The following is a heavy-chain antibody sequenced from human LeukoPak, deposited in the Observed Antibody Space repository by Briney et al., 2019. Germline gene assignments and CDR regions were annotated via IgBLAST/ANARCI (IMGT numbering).Heavy chain of an antibody. CDR2: IDPNNGGT. D-gene: IGHD4-23*01. CDR3: ASYGDNFDSFDI. V-gene: IGHV1-2*02. Sequence: ASVKVSCKASGYIFTVYYIHWVRQAPGQGLEWMGWIDPNNGGTNYAQDFQGRVTMTRDTSITTSYMELNRLRSDDTAVYYCASYGDNFDSFDIWGQGTEVTVSS. J-gene: IGHJ3*02. CDR1: GYIFTVYY.